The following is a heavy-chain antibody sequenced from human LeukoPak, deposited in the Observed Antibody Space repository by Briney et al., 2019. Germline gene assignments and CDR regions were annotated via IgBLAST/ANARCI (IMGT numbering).Heavy chain of an antibody. J-gene: IGHJ4*02. D-gene: IGHD3-22*01. V-gene: IGHV3-23*01. Sequence: ESTDSVRGRFIISRDDSKNTLYLQMNRLRADDTAIYYCAKVQNDYDSSSGSYYYFDSWGQGTLVTVSS. CDR3: AKVQNDYDSSSGSYYYFDS.